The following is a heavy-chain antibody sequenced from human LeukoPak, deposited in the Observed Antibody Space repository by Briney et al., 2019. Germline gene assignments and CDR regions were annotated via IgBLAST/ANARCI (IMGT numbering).Heavy chain of an antibody. CDR3: ARGLDANPFDP. V-gene: IGHV4-34*01. CDR2: ISHSGST. Sequence: PSETLSLTCAVYGGSFSGYYWSWIRQPPGKGLEWIGEISHSGSTNYSPSLKSRVTISVDTSKNQFSLKLSSVTAADTAVYYCARGLDANPFDPWGQGTLVTVSS. J-gene: IGHJ5*02. D-gene: IGHD3/OR15-3a*01. CDR1: GGSFSGYY.